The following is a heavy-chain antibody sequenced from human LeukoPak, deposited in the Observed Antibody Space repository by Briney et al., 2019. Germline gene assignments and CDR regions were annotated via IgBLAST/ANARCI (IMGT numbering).Heavy chain of an antibody. V-gene: IGHV3-74*01. D-gene: IGHD6-19*01. J-gene: IGHJ4*02. CDR3: ARETGWSFDY. CDR1: GLTFSSYW. Sequence: GGSLRLSCAVSGLTFSSYWMHWVRQAPGKGLVWVSRINGDGSDTKYADSVKGRLTISRDNAKNTLYLQMSSLRAEDTAVYYCARETGWSFDYWGQGTLVTVSS. CDR2: INGDGSDT.